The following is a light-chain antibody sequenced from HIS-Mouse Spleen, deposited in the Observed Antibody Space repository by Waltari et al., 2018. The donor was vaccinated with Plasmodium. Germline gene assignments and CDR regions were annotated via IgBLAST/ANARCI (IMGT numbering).Light chain of an antibody. J-gene: IGKJ3*01. CDR1: QSVSSN. CDR3: QQYNNWPFT. CDR2: GAS. V-gene: IGKV3-15*01. Sequence: EIVMPQSPATLSVSPGERATIPCRASQSVSSNLAWYQQKPGQAPRLLIYGASTRATGIPARFSGSGSGTEFTLTISSLQSEDFAVYYCQQYNNWPFTFGPGTKVDIK.